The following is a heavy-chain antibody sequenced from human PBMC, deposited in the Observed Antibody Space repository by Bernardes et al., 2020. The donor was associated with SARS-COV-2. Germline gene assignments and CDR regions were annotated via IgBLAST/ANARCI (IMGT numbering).Heavy chain of an antibody. D-gene: IGHD3-3*01. Sequence: SETLSLTCTVSGGSLSSYYWSWIRQPPGKGLEWIGYIYYSGSTNYNPSLKSRVTISVDTSKNQFSLKLSSVTAADTAVYYCARQDIGAIFGVVITPAGMDVWGQGTTVTFSS. CDR2: IYYSGST. V-gene: IGHV4-59*08. J-gene: IGHJ6*02. CDR1: GGSLSSYY. CDR3: ARQDIGAIFGVVITPAGMDV.